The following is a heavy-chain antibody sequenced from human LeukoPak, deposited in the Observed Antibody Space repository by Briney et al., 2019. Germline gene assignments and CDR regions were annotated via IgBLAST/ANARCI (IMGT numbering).Heavy chain of an antibody. CDR1: GYTFTGYY. J-gene: IGHJ4*02. Sequence: ASVKVSCRASGYTFTGYYMHWVRQAPGQGLEWMGWINPNSGGTNYAQKFQGRVTMTRDTSISTAYMELSRLRSDDTAVYYCARARRYYDSSGYLNPDYWGQGTLVTVSS. CDR2: INPNSGGT. D-gene: IGHD3-22*01. CDR3: ARARRYYDSSGYLNPDY. V-gene: IGHV1-2*02.